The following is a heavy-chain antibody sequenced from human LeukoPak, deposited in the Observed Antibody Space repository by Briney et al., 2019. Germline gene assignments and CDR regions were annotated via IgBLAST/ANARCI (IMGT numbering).Heavy chain of an antibody. CDR1: GYTFTNYA. CDR2: INTNTGNP. V-gene: IGHV7-4-1*02. CDR3: AREGRSGSSRYLAN. J-gene: IGHJ4*02. D-gene: IGHD6-13*01. Sequence: ASVKVSCKASGYTFTNYAVNWVRQAPGQGLEWMGWINTNTGNPTYAQGFTGRFVFSLDTSVSTAYLQISSLKAEDTAVYYCAREGRSGSSRYLANWGQGVLVTVSS.